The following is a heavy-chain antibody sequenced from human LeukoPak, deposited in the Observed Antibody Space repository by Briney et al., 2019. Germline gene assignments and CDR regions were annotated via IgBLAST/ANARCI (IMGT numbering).Heavy chain of an antibody. D-gene: IGHD6-13*01. V-gene: IGHV4-4*07. CDR1: GGSISSYY. J-gene: IGHJ6*03. CDR2: IYTSGST. CDR3: ARGSGGSSWYVNDHYYYYMDV. Sequence: PSETLSLTCTVSGGSISSYYWSWIRQPAGKGLEWIGRIYTSGSTNYNPSLKSRVTMSVDTSKNQLSLKLSSVTAADTAVYYCARGSGGSSWYVNDHYYYYMDVWGKGTTVTVSS.